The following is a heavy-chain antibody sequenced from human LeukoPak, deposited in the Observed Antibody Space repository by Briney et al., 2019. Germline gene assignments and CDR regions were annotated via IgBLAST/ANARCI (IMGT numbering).Heavy chain of an antibody. CDR2: IYYSGST. CDR1: GGSFSGYY. CDR3: ARHPKPLDI. J-gene: IGHJ3*02. Sequence: SETLSLTCAVYGGSFSGYYWSWIRQPSGKGLEWIGSIYYSGSTYYNPSLKSRVTISVDTSKNQFSLKLSSVTAADTAVYYCARHPKPLDIWGQGTMVTVSS. V-gene: IGHV4-34*01.